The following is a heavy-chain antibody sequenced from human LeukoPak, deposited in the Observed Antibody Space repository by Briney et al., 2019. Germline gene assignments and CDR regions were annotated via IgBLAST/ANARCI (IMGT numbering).Heavy chain of an antibody. CDR3: ARAGYSYGTGYYFDY. D-gene: IGHD5-18*01. J-gene: IGHJ4*02. CDR2: IYYTGAT. CDR1: GGSISSYY. Sequence: PSETLSLTCTVSGGSISSYYWSWIRLPPGKGLEWFGYIYYTGATYYNPSLKSRVTISLDTSKNQFSLKLSSVTAADAAVYYCARAGYSYGTGYYFDYWAREPWSPSPQ. V-gene: IGHV4-59*01.